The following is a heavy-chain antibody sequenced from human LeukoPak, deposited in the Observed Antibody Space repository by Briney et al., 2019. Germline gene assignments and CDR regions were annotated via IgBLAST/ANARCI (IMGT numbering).Heavy chain of an antibody. J-gene: IGHJ4*02. Sequence: SETLSLTCTVSGGSMRSYYWVWIRQPPGKGLEWIGYIYYSGSTDYNPSLKSRVTISVDTSKIQFSLKMSSVTAADTAVYYCARQAYSNGNSDYWGQGTLVTVSS. D-gene: IGHD4-11*01. CDR2: IYYSGST. CDR1: GGSMRSYY. V-gene: IGHV4-59*01. CDR3: ARQAYSNGNSDY.